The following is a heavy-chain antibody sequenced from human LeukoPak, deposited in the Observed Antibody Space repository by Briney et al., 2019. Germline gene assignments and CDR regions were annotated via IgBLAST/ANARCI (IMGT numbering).Heavy chain of an antibody. J-gene: IGHJ4*02. D-gene: IGHD3-10*01. V-gene: IGHV1-69*13. Sequence: ASVTVSCKASGGTFSRYAISGVRQAPGQGVEWMGGIIPIFGTANYAQKFQGRVTITADESTSTAYMELSSLRSEDTAVYYCARDWDGSLGYWGQGTLVTVSS. CDR1: GGTFSRYA. CDR3: ARDWDGSLGY. CDR2: IIPIFGTA.